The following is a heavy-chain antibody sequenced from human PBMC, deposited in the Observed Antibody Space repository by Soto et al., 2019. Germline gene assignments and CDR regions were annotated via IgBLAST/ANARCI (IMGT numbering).Heavy chain of an antibody. CDR1: GFSLTTDGMA. CDR3: AHRPGYYDSSAPYR. D-gene: IGHD3-22*01. Sequence: QVTLKESGPTLVKPTQTLTLTCTFSGFSLTTDGMAVGWIRQPPGKALEWLALIYWNDEKRYSPSLRNRLTITRDTSKNQVVLTMINMDPVDTATYYCAHRPGYYDSSAPYRWGQGTLVTVSS. V-gene: IGHV2-5*01. CDR2: IYWNDEK. J-gene: IGHJ5*02.